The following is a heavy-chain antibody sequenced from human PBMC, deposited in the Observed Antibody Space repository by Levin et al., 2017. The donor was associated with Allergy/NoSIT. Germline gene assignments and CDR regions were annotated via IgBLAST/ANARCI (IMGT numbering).Heavy chain of an antibody. CDR1: RYSFTNYW. Sequence: KVSCKVSRYSFTNYWIGWVRQMPGKGLEWMGIIFTSDSETIYSPSFQGQVTISVDRSISTVYLQWSSLKVSDTAIYYCARSGKDWFDPWGQGTLVTVSS. CDR2: IFTSDSET. D-gene: IGHD4-23*01. J-gene: IGHJ5*02. CDR3: ARSGKDWFDP. V-gene: IGHV5-51*01.